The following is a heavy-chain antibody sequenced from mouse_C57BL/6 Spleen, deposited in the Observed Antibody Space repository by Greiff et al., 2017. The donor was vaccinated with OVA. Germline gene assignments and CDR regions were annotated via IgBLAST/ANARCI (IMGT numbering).Heavy chain of an antibody. Sequence: QVQLQQPGAELVKPGASVKMSCKASGYTFTSYWITWVKQRPGQGLEWIGDIYPGSGSTNYNEKFKSKATLTVDTSSSTAYMQLSSLTSEDSAVYYCARYYGNYGDAMDYWGQGTSVTVSS. D-gene: IGHD2-1*01. J-gene: IGHJ4*01. CDR1: GYTFTSYW. V-gene: IGHV1-55*01. CDR3: ARYYGNYGDAMDY. CDR2: IYPGSGST.